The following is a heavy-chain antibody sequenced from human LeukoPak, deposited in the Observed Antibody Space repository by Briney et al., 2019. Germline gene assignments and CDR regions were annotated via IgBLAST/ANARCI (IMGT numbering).Heavy chain of an antibody. V-gene: IGHV1-18*01. J-gene: IGHJ5*02. CDR1: GYTFSTYG. D-gene: IGHD3-3*01. Sequence: GASVKVSCKASGYTFSTYGITWVRQAPGQGLEWVGWITPYNGNTNYAQNLQGRVTITTDTSTSTAYMEVRSLRSDDTAVYYCARPLAGYGVAMFDPWGQGTLVTVPS. CDR2: ITPYNGNT. CDR3: ARPLAGYGVAMFDP.